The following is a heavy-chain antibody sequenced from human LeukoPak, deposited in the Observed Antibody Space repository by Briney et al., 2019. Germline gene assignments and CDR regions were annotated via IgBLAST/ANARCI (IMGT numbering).Heavy chain of an antibody. D-gene: IGHD6-6*01. CDR1: GFTFRSYS. J-gene: IGHJ4*02. CDR2: ISSSSSYI. V-gene: IGHV3-21*01. CDR3: AREIAARAFDY. Sequence: GGSLRLSCAASGFTFRSYSMNWVRQAPGKGLEWVSSISSSSSYIYYADSVKGRFTISRDNAKNSLYLQMNSLRAEDTAVYYCAREIAARAFDYWGQGTLVTVSS.